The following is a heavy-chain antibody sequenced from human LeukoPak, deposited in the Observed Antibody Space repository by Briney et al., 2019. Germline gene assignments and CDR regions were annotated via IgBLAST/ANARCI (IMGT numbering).Heavy chain of an antibody. J-gene: IGHJ6*02. CDR1: GFTFSSYS. CDR2: ISSSSSYI. V-gene: IGHV3-21*01. CDR3: AKGSGGARDCGSTSCLNYYYYGMDV. D-gene: IGHD2-2*01. Sequence: GGSLRLSCAASGFTFSSYSMNWVRQAPGKGLEWVSSISSSSSYIYYADSVKGRFTISRDNAKNSLYLQMNSLRAEDTAVYYCAKGSGGARDCGSTSCLNYYYYGMDVWGQGTTVTVSS.